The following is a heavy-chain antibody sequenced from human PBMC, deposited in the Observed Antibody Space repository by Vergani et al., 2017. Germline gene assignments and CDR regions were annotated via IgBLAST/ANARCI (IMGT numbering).Heavy chain of an antibody. CDR2: MNPNSGNT. Sequence: QVQLVQSGAEVKKPGASVKVSCKASGYTFTSYDINWVRQAIDKGLEWMGWMNPNSGNTGYAQKFQGRVTMTRNTYISTAYMELSSMGSEDTAVYYCGMSPVFKCRRGSTSCYSSEPRDAFDIWGQGTMVTVSS. V-gene: IGHV1-8*01. CDR1: GYTFTSYD. D-gene: IGHD2-2*01. J-gene: IGHJ3*02. CDR3: GMSPVFKCRRGSTSCYSSEPRDAFDI.